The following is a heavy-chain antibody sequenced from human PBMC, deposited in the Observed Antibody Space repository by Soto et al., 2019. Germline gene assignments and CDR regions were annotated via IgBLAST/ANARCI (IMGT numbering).Heavy chain of an antibody. D-gene: IGHD3-3*01. Sequence: ASVKVSCKASGYTFTGYYMHWVRQAPGQGLEWMGWINPNSGGTNYAQKFQGWVTMTRDTSISTAYMELSRLRSDDTAVYYCARATYYDFWSGYYRGFDPWGQGILVTVSS. CDR3: ARATYYDFWSGYYRGFDP. V-gene: IGHV1-2*04. CDR2: INPNSGGT. CDR1: GYTFTGYY. J-gene: IGHJ5*02.